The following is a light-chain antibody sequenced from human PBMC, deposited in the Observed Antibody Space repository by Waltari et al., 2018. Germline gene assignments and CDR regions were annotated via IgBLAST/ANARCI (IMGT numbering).Light chain of an antibody. CDR3: ATWDGNRDTVL. J-gene: IGLJ2*01. CDR2: RND. Sequence: QSVLPQPPSASGTPGQSVTISCSGRSSNIGSNSVYWYQQLPGTTPKLIIYRNDQRPSGMPDRFSCSKSGASASLAISGLRSEDEAGYYCATWDGNRDTVLFGGGTRLSVL. CDR1: SSNIGSNS. V-gene: IGLV1-47*01.